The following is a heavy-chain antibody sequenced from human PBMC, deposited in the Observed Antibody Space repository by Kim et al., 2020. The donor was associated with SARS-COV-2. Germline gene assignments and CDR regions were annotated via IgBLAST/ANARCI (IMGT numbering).Heavy chain of an antibody. CDR2: MFYSGST. J-gene: IGHJ1*01. Sequence: SETLSLTCTVSGGPINNYYWSWIRQPLGKGLEWIGYMFYSGSTNYNPSLKSRVTMSVDTSKNQFSLNLTSVTPADTAVYYCARGGVATIWSDWGQGTLITVTS. V-gene: IGHV4-59*01. CDR1: GGPINNYY. D-gene: IGHD5-12*01. CDR3: ARGGVATIWSD.